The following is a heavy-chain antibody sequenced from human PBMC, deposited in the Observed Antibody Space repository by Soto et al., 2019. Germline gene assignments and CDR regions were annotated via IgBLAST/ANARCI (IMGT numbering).Heavy chain of an antibody. J-gene: IGHJ1*01. CDR3: AKVGVLGVVAATIYFQH. Sequence: GGSLRLSCAASGFTFSSYAMSWVRQAPGKGLEWVSAISGSGGSTYYADSVKGRFTISRDNSKNTLYLQMNSLRAEDTAVYYCAKVGVLGVVAATIYFQHWGQGTLVTVSS. V-gene: IGHV3-23*01. D-gene: IGHD2-15*01. CDR2: ISGSGGST. CDR1: GFTFSSYA.